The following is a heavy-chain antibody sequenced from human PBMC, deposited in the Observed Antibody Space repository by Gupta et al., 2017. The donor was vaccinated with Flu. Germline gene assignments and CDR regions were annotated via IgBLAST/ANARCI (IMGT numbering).Heavy chain of an antibody. D-gene: IGHD2-2*01. Sequence: HVQLQESGPGLVKPSGTLSLTCAVSGDSIGTSNWWSWVRQPPGKGLEWIGEIYHTGSTNYNPSLRSRVSFSVDKSKNQFSLQLFSVTAADTAVYFCAATSSSTRHNFDLWGQGALVTVSS. J-gene: IGHJ4*02. CDR1: GDSIGTSNW. CDR3: AATSSSTRHNFDL. V-gene: IGHV4-4*02. CDR2: IYHTGST.